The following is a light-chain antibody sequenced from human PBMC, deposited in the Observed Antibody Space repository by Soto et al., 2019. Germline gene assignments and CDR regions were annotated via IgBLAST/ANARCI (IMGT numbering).Light chain of an antibody. CDR3: CSCAGSNTLIYV. V-gene: IGLV2-11*01. Sequence: QSVLTQPRSVSGSPGQSVTISCTGTSSDVCAYNYVSWYQQHPGKAPTLMIYDVIKRPSGVPHRFSGSKSGNTASLTISGLQAEDEADYYCCSCAGSNTLIYVFGTGTKVTVL. J-gene: IGLJ1*01. CDR1: SSDVCAYNY. CDR2: DVI.